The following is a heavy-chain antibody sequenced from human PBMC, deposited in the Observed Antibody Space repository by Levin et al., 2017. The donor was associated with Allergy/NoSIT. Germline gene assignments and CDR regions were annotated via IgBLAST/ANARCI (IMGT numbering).Heavy chain of an antibody. J-gene: IGHJ4*02. D-gene: IGHD6-6*01. CDR1: GYIFTSYF. CDR3: TRSAGSSSGGFDY. V-gene: IGHV1-46*01. Sequence: GGSLRLSCKASGYIFTSYFFHWVRQAPGQGLEWMGIINPSGGSTFYARKFQGRVTMTSDTSTSAVHMELSSLRSEDTAVYYCTRSAGSSSGGFDYWGQGTLVPVSS. CDR2: INPSGGST.